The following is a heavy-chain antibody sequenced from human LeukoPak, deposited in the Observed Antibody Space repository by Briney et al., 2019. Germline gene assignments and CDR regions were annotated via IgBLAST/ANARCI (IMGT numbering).Heavy chain of an antibody. Sequence: GGSLRLSCAASDFTFSRHSMNWFRQAPGEGLEWVSSISSGGHNIYYADPVKGRFTISRDNAKNSLSLQMNSLRVEDTAVYYCARHGDGFYHGMDVWGQGTTVTVSS. J-gene: IGHJ6*01. CDR3: ARHGDGFYHGMDV. CDR2: ISSGGHNI. CDR1: DFTFSRHS. D-gene: IGHD4-17*01. V-gene: IGHV3-21*01.